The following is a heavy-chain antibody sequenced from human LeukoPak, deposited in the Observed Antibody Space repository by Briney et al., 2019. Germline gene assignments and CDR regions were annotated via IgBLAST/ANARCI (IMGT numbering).Heavy chain of an antibody. CDR3: ARRRRIGGVGTDAFDI. CDR1: GGSISSYY. V-gene: IGHV4-59*08. D-gene: IGHD6-13*01. Sequence: SETLSLTCTVSGGSISSYYWTWIRQPPGKGLEWIGYIYYSESTNYNPSLKSRVTISVDTSKNQFSLKLSSVTAADTAVYYCARRRRIGGVGTDAFDIWGQGTMVTVSS. J-gene: IGHJ3*02. CDR2: IYYSEST.